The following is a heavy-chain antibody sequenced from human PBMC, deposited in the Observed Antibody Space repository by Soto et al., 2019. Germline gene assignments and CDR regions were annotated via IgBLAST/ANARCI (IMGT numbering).Heavy chain of an antibody. CDR2: MNPNSGNT. Sequence: ASVKVSCKASGYTFTSYDINWVRQATGQGLEWMGWMNPNSGNTGYAQKFQGRVTMTRNTSISTAYMELSSLRSEDTAVYYCARGRAARITIFGVVTPRTNWFDHWGQGTLVTVSS. J-gene: IGHJ5*02. V-gene: IGHV1-8*01. D-gene: IGHD3-3*01. CDR3: ARGRAARITIFGVVTPRTNWFDH. CDR1: GYTFTSYD.